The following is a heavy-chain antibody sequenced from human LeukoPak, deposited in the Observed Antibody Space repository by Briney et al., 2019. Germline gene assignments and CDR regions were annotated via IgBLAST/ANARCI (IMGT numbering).Heavy chain of an antibody. J-gene: IGHJ4*02. V-gene: IGHV1-46*01. Sequence: EASVKVSCKASGYTFTSYYMHWVRQAPGQGLEGMGIINPSGGSTSYAQKFQGRVTRTRDMSTSTVYMVLNSLRSEDTAVYYCARAVQYSSSFFDYWGQGTLVTVSS. CDR1: GYTFTSYY. D-gene: IGHD6-6*01. CDR3: ARAVQYSSSFFDY. CDR2: INPSGGST.